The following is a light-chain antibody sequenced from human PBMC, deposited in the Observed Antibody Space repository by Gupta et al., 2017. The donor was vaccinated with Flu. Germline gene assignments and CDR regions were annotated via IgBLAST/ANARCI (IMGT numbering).Light chain of an antibody. CDR1: QEIGNY. J-gene: IGKJ5*01. CDR3: QKRYYFPLT. V-gene: IGKV1-9*01. CDR2: SES. Sequence: PYLMSASVGDRVTITCRASQEIGNYLAWYQQKPGKAPDLLIYSESRVNSGVPSRFSGGGSGTEFTLTISSRQAEDFASYYCQKRYYFPLTFGQGTRLEIK.